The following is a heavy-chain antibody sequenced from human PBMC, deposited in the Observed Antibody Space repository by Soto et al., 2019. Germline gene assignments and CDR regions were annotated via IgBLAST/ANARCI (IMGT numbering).Heavy chain of an antibody. J-gene: IGHJ4*02. CDR3: ARGPQPQWGRPFDY. D-gene: IGHD3-16*01. Sequence: GGSLRLSCAASGFTVSSNYMSWVRQAPGKGLEWVSVIYSGGSTYYADSVKGRFTISRDNSKNTLYLQMNSLRAEDTAVYYCARGPQPQWGRPFDYWGQGTLVTVSS. V-gene: IGHV3-53*01. CDR1: GFTVSSNY. CDR2: IYSGGST.